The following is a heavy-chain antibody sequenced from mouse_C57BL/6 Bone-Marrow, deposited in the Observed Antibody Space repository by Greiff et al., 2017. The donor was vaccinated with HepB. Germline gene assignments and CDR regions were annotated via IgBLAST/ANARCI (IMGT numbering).Heavy chain of an antibody. CDR3: ARPPIYYGNPGWFAY. D-gene: IGHD2-1*01. Sequence: EVMLVESGGGLVKPGGSLKLSCAASGFTFSDYGMHWVRQAPEKGLEWVAYISSGSSTIYYADTVKGRFTISRDNAKNTLFLQMTSLRSEDTAMYYCARPPIYYGNPGWFAYWGQGTLVTVSA. V-gene: IGHV5-17*01. CDR1: GFTFSDYG. CDR2: ISSGSSTI. J-gene: IGHJ3*01.